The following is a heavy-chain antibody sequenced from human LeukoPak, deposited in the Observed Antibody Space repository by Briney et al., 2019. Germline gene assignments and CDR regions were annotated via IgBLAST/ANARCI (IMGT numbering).Heavy chain of an antibody. CDR1: GFTFSSYG. Sequence: PGGSLRLSCAASGFTFSSYGMHWVRQAPGKGLEWVAVISYDGSEKYYVDSVKGRFTISRDNAKNSLYLQLNSLRAEDTAVYYCAREGITAAADYWGQGTLVTVSS. J-gene: IGHJ4*02. V-gene: IGHV3-30*03. CDR2: ISYDGSEK. CDR3: AREGITAAADY. D-gene: IGHD6-13*01.